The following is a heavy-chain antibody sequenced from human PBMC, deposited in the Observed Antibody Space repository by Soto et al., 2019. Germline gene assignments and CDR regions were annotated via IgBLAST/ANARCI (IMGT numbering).Heavy chain of an antibody. D-gene: IGHD6-13*01. J-gene: IGHJ4*02. CDR1: GFTFSNYW. CDR2: MNSDGSNT. V-gene: IGHV3-74*01. CDR3: AKRDWSSWLPFDY. Sequence: GGSLRLSCAASGFTFSNYWMHWVRQAPGKGLVWISRMNSDGSNTVYADAVKGRFTISRDNSKNTLYLQMNSLRAEDTAVYYCAKRDWSSWLPFDYWGQGTLVTVSS.